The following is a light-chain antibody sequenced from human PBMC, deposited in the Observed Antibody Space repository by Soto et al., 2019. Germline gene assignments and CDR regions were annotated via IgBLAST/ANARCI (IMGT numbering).Light chain of an antibody. CDR2: DTD. CDR1: TGPVTNGHF. CDR3: LLSYTGRLYV. Sequence: QAVVTQEPSLTVSPGGTVTITCGSSTGPVTNGHFPYWFQQKPGQAPRPLIYDTDNKHSWTPARFSASLLGDKAALTLSGELPEDEADYYCLLSYTGRLYVFGPGTKLTVL. V-gene: IGLV7-46*01. J-gene: IGLJ1*01.